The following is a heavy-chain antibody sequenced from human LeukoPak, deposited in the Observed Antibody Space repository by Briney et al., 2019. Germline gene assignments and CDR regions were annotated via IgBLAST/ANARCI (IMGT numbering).Heavy chain of an antibody. J-gene: IGHJ4*02. D-gene: IGHD6-19*01. CDR1: GFTFSSYA. CDR3: ARASSVASYFDY. Sequence: PGGTLRLSCAASGFTFSSYAMHWVRQAPGKGLEWVAVISYDGGNKYYADSVKGRFTISRDNPKNTLYLQMNSLRAEDTAVYYCARASSVASYFDYWGQGTLVTVSS. V-gene: IGHV3-30*04. CDR2: ISYDGGNK.